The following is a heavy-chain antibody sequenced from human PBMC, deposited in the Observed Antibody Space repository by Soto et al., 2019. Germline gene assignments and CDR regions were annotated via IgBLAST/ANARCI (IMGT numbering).Heavy chain of an antibody. J-gene: IGHJ4*02. CDR3: ARDRTTASTRQFDY. Sequence: ASVKVSCKVSGYTLTELSMHWVRQAPGKGLEWMGGIDAEDGKTIYAQKFQGRVTMTADTSASTAYMDFTSLRSEDTAVYYCARDRTTASTRQFDYWGQGSLVTVSS. V-gene: IGHV1-24*01. CDR2: IDAEDGKT. CDR1: GYTLTELS. D-gene: IGHD4-17*01.